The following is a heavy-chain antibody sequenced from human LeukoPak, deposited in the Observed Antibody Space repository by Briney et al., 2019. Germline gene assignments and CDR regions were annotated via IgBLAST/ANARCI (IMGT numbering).Heavy chain of an antibody. J-gene: IGHJ4*02. CDR3: AKDRGYYDSSGYYLSYFDY. D-gene: IGHD3-22*01. CDR1: GFSFRTYA. Sequence: PGGSLRLSCAASGFSFRTYAMTWVRQAPGKGLEWVSAISGSGGSTYYADSVKGRFTISRDNSKNTLYLQMNSLRAEDTAVYYCAKDRGYYDSSGYYLSYFDYWGQGTLVTVSS. V-gene: IGHV3-23*01. CDR2: ISGSGGST.